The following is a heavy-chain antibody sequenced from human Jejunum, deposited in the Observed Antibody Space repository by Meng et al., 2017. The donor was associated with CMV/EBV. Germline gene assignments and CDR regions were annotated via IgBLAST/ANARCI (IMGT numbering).Heavy chain of an antibody. V-gene: IGHV1-18*01. Sequence: QVQLVHAGAEVKKPVASVKVSCKASGYIFNNYGVSWVRQAPGQGPEWMGWISAYNGNTNYAQNFQGRFTMTTDTSTSTAYMELRSLRSDDTAVFYCAREDTAFVLPGSRAWATWGQGTLVTVSS. CDR2: ISAYNGNT. CDR3: AREDTAFVLPGSRAWAT. J-gene: IGHJ4*02. D-gene: IGHD2/OR15-2a*01. CDR1: GYIFNNYG.